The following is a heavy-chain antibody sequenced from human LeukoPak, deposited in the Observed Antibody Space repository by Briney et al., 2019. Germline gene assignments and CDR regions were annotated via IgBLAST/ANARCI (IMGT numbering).Heavy chain of an antibody. J-gene: IGHJ4*02. V-gene: IGHV3-43*01. Sequence: GGSLRLSCAASGFNFDDYTMHWVRQAPAKGLEWVSVISWDGGNSFYADSVKGRFTVSRDNNRKSLYLQMHSLRPEDTAFYYCAKARKRGYAYGSVDSWGQRTLVTVSS. CDR1: GFNFDDYT. CDR2: ISWDGGNS. CDR3: AKARKRGYAYGSVDS. D-gene: IGHD5-18*01.